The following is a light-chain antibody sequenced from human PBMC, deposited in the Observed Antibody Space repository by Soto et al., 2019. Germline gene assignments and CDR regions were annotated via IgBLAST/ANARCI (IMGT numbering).Light chain of an antibody. V-gene: IGLV2-14*01. Sequence: QSVLTQPASVSGSPGQSITISCTGASSDVGAYNYVSWYQQHPGKAPKLMIYDVSSRPSRVSNRFSGSKSGNTASLTISGLQAEDEADYYCSSYTSSITYVFGTGTKLTVL. CDR1: SSDVGAYNY. CDR2: DVS. J-gene: IGLJ1*01. CDR3: SSYTSSITYV.